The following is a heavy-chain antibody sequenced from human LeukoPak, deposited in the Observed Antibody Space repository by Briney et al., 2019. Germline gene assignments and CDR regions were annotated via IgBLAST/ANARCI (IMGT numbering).Heavy chain of an antibody. D-gene: IGHD3-3*01. V-gene: IGHV3-73*01. CDR3: TRLEEEWNYDY. J-gene: IGHJ4*02. Sequence: GGSLKLSCAASGFTFSGSAMHWVRQASGKGLEWVGRIRSKANSYATAYAASVKGRFTISRDDSKNTAYLQMNSLKTEDTAVYYCTRLEEEWNYDYWGQGTLVTVSS. CDR1: GFTFSGSA. CDR2: IRSKANSYAT.